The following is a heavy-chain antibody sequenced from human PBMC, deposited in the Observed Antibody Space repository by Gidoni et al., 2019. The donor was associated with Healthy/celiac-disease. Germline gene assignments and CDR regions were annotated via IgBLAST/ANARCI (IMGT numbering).Heavy chain of an antibody. J-gene: IGHJ4*02. CDR1: GFTFSSYT. Sequence: EVQLVESGGGLVKPGGSRRLSWAASGFTFSSYTLHGVRQAPGKGRGWVSSISSSSSYIYYADSVKGRFTIARDNAKNSLYLQMNSLRAEDTAVYYCARESTVWYYYDSSGYYFDYWGQGTLVTVSS. D-gene: IGHD3-22*01. CDR2: ISSSSSYI. CDR3: ARESTVWYYYDSSGYYFDY. V-gene: IGHV3-21*01.